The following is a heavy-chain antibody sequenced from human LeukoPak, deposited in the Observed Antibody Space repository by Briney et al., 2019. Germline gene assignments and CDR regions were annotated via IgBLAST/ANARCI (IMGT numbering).Heavy chain of an antibody. CDR3: AKDINPPAAIRAGWFDP. V-gene: IGHV3-23*01. CDR2: ISGSGGST. Sequence: GGSLRRSCAASGFTFSSYAMSWVRQAPGKGLEWVSAISGSGGSTYYADSVKGRFTISRDNSKNTLYLQMNSLRAEDTAVYYCAKDINPPAAIRAGWFDPWGQGTLVTVSS. J-gene: IGHJ5*02. D-gene: IGHD2-2*02. CDR1: GFTFSSYA.